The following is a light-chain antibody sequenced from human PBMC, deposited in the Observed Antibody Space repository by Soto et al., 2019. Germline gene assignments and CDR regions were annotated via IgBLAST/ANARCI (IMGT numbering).Light chain of an antibody. CDR2: DAS. Sequence: DIQMTQSPSTLSASIGYRFIITCRASQSISSWLAWYQQKPGKAPKLLIYDASSLESGVLSRFSGSGSGTEFTLTINSLQPDDFATYYCQQYNGPITFGQGTRREIK. J-gene: IGKJ5*01. CDR3: QQYNGPIT. V-gene: IGKV1-5*01. CDR1: QSISSW.